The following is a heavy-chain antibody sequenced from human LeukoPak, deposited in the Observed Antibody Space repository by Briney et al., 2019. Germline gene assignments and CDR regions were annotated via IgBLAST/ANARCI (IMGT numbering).Heavy chain of an antibody. Sequence: ASVKVSCKASGFTFTSSAMQWVRQARGQRLEWIGWIVVGSGNTNYAQKFQERVTITRYMSTSTAYMELSSLRSEDTAVYYCAAPLTMITLNVFDIWGQGTMVTVSS. D-gene: IGHD3-22*01. CDR3: AAPLTMITLNVFDI. V-gene: IGHV1-58*02. J-gene: IGHJ3*02. CDR2: IVVGSGNT. CDR1: GFTFTSSA.